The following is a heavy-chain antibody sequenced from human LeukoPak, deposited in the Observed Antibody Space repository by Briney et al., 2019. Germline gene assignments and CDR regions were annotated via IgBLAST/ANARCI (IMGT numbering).Heavy chain of an antibody. D-gene: IGHD3-10*01. CDR3: ARPNGSGSPRYNLFDP. J-gene: IGHJ5*02. Sequence: SETLSLTCTVSGGSISSSSYYWGWIRPPPGKGLEWIGSIYYSGSTYYNPSLKSRVTISVDTSKNQFSLKLSSVTAADTAVYYCARPNGSGSPRYNLFDPWGQGTLVTVSS. CDR1: GGSISSSSYY. V-gene: IGHV4-39*01. CDR2: IYYSGST.